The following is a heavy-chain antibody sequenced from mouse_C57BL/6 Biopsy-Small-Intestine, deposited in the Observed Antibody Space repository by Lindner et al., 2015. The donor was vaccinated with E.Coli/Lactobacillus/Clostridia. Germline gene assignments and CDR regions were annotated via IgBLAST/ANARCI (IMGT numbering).Heavy chain of an antibody. D-gene: IGHD1-1*01. CDR1: GDTFPGYM. CDR2: INTNTGNP. V-gene: IGHV9-3*02. CDR3: AKETVPVDYPNYYYYIDV. Sequence: VKVSCKASGDTFPGYMINWVRQAPGQGLEWMGWINTNTGNPRYGQGFTGRFVISFDTSDNTAYLEISSLKAEDTAVYYCAKETVPVDYPNYYYYIDVWGKGTTVTVSS. J-gene: IGHJ1*03.